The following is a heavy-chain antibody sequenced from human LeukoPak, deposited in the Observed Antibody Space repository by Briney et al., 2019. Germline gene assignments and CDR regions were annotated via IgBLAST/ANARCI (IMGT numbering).Heavy chain of an antibody. V-gene: IGHV1-2*02. CDR1: GYTFTVYY. J-gene: IGHJ3*02. D-gene: IGHD1-26*01. CDR2: INPNSGGT. Sequence: ASVKVSFKASGYTFTVYYMHWVRQAPGQGLEWMGWINPNSGGTNFAQKFQGRVSMTRDKSISTAYMEVSRLRSDDTAVYHCARAVGIVGDREHHAFDIWGQGTMVTVSS. CDR3: ARAVGIVGDREHHAFDI.